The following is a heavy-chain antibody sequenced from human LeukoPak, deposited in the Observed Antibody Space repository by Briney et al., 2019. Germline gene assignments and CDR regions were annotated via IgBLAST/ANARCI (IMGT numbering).Heavy chain of an antibody. CDR3: ARSYTMVRGVIRHYYDMDV. J-gene: IGHJ6*02. CDR1: GFTFDDCG. CDR2: INWSGTGT. V-gene: IGHV3-20*04. D-gene: IGHD3-10*01. Sequence: GGSLRLSCAASGFTFDDCGMSWVRQAPGKGLEWVAGINWSGTGTGYADSVKGRYTISRDNANNFLYLQMNSLRAEDTALYYCARSYTMVRGVIRHYYDMDVWGQGTTVIVSS.